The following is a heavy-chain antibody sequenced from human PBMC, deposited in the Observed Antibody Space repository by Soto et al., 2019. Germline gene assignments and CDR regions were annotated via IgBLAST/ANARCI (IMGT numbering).Heavy chain of an antibody. D-gene: IGHD5-12*01. CDR3: ARDLFGGYCLDY. V-gene: IGHV4-59*01. CDR2: VYYDGHT. CDR1: GGSINNNF. Sequence: SETRSLTWTVSGGSINNNFWGWIRQPPGKGLERIGYVYYDGHTDYNPSLESRVTIAVDTSKNQFSLRLTSVTAADTAVYYCARDLFGGYCLDYWGQGALVT. J-gene: IGHJ4*02.